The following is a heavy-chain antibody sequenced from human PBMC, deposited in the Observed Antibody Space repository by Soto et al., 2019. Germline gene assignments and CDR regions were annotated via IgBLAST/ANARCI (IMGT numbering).Heavy chain of an antibody. D-gene: IGHD4-17*01. Sequence: QVQLVQSGAEVKKPGASVKVSCKASGYTFTGYYMHWVRQAPGQGLEWMGWINPNSGGTNYAQKFQGWVTMTRDTSISTAYMELSRLRSDDTAVYYCARDLSRPTVTGYYYYGMDVWGQGTTVTVSS. V-gene: IGHV1-2*04. J-gene: IGHJ6*02. CDR3: ARDLSRPTVTGYYYYGMDV. CDR1: GYTFTGYY. CDR2: INPNSGGT.